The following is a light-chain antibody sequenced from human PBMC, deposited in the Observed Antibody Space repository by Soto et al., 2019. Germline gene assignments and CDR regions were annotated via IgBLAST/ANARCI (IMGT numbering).Light chain of an antibody. CDR1: SSDVGSYNL. CDR3: CSYAGNFWV. V-gene: IGLV2-23*01. Sequence: QAVVTQPASVSGSPGQSITISCTGTSSDVGSYNLVSWYQQHPGKAPKLMIYEGSKRPSGVSNRFSGSKSGNTASLTISGLQAEDEADYYCCSYAGNFWVFGGGTKVTVL. J-gene: IGLJ3*02. CDR2: EGS.